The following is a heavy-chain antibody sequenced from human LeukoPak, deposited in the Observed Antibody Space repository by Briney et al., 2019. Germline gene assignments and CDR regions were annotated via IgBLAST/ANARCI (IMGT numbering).Heavy chain of an antibody. J-gene: IGHJ4*02. CDR1: GGSGSTSDYY. V-gene: IGHV4-39*07. CDR2: VFYTGKT. Sequence: SETLSLTCTVSGGSGSTSDYYWGWIRQSPVKGLEWIGDVFYTGKTNYNPALRGRATISIDTSKNQFSLKLTYVTAADSAVYYCARVFDSWGQGTLVTVSS. CDR3: ARVFDS.